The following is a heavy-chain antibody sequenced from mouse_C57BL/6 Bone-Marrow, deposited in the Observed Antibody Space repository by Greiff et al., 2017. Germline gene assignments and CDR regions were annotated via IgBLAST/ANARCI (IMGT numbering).Heavy chain of an antibody. Sequence: QVQLKQSGAELVRPGASVTLSCKASGYTFTDYEMHWVKQTPVHGLEWIGAIDPETGGTAYNQKFKGKAILTADKSSSTAYMELRSLTSEDSAVYYCTRTIMDYWGQGTSVTVSS. V-gene: IGHV1-15*01. CDR1: GYTFTDYE. CDR2: IDPETGGT. CDR3: TRTIMDY. J-gene: IGHJ4*01.